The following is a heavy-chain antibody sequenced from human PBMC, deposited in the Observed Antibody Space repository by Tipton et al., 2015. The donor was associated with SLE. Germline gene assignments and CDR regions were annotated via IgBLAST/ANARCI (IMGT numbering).Heavy chain of an antibody. Sequence: GLVKPSETLSLSCTVAGGSISGYYWSWIRQPAGKGLEWIGRVYSSGNTNYSPSLKSRVTMSVDTSKNQFSLKMTSVTAADTAVYYCARENPYADYDWARRHYFGPWGQGTLVTVSS. CDR2: VYSSGNT. CDR1: GGSISGYY. D-gene: IGHD4-17*01. CDR3: ARENPYADYDWARRHYFGP. J-gene: IGHJ4*02. V-gene: IGHV4-4*07.